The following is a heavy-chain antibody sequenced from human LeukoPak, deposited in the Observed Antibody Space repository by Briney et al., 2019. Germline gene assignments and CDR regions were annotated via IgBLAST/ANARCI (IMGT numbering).Heavy chain of an antibody. J-gene: IGHJ4*02. CDR1: GFTFSGYP. Sequence: PGKSLRLSCAASGFTFSGYPIHWVRQAPGKGLEWVAVISSDGSSKYYVDSVKGRFTISRDNSMNTLYLQMNSLRPEDTAVYYCARDYSGSGTIDYWGQGTLVTVSS. CDR3: ARDYSGSGTIDY. V-gene: IGHV3-30*04. CDR2: ISSDGSSK. D-gene: IGHD3-10*01.